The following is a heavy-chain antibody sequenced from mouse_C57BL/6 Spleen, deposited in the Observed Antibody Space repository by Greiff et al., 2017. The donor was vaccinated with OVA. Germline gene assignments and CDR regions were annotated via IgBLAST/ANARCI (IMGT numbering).Heavy chain of an antibody. J-gene: IGHJ2*01. Sequence: QVHVKQPGAELVKPGASVKLSCKASGYTFTSYWMQWVKQRPGQGLEWIGEIDPSDSYTNYNQKFKGKATLTVDTSSSTAYMQLSSLTSEDSAVYYCARWSPITTVVATRFDYWGQGTTLTVSS. D-gene: IGHD1-1*01. CDR3: ARWSPITTVVATRFDY. CDR2: IDPSDSYT. CDR1: GYTFTSYW. V-gene: IGHV1-50*01.